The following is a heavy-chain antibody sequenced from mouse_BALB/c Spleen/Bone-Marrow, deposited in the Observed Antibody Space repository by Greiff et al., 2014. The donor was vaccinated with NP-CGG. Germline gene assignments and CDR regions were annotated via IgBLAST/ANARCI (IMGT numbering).Heavy chain of an antibody. CDR3: AREGFGAWFAY. V-gene: IGHV1-18*01. CDR2: INPNNGGT. CDR1: GYTFTDYN. D-gene: IGHD3-1*01. Sequence: VQLQQPGPELVKPGAPVKIPCKASGYTFTDYNMDWVKQSHGKSLEWIGDINPNNGGTIYNQKFKGKATLTVDKSSSTAYMELRSLTSEDTAVYYCAREGFGAWFAYWGQGTLVTVSA. J-gene: IGHJ3*01.